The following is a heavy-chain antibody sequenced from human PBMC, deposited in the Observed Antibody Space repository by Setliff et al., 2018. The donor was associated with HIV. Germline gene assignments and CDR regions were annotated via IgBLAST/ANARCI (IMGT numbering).Heavy chain of an antibody. J-gene: IGHJ5*02. Sequence: GASVKVSCKASGYSFSRFSINWVRQAPGQGLEWMGWINTNSWIPTYAQGFTGRFVFSLDTTVRTAFLEISTLKAEDTAVYYCARGGSSWFGWFDPWGQGTLVTVSS. CDR3: ARGGSSWFGWFDP. CDR1: GYSFSRFS. D-gene: IGHD6-13*01. V-gene: IGHV7-4-1*02. CDR2: INTNSWIP.